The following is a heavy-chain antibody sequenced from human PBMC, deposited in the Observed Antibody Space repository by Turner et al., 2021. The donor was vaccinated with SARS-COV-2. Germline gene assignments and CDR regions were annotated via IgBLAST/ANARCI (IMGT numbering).Heavy chain of an antibody. V-gene: IGHV3-23*01. CDR1: GFTFSRYA. CDR2: ITGSADIT. CDR3: AKDREGTGADYFDY. J-gene: IGHJ4*02. D-gene: IGHD6-19*01. Sequence: EVQLLESGGGLVQPGGSLGLSCAASGFTFSRYAMTWVRQAPGKGLEWVSSITGSADITHYADSVKGRFTISRDNSKNTLHLQMNSLRAEDTAIYYCAKDREGTGADYFDYWGQGTLVTVSS.